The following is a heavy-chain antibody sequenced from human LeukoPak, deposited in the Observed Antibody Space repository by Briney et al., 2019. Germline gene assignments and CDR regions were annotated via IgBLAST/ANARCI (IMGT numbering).Heavy chain of an antibody. D-gene: IGHD4-17*01. J-gene: IGHJ4*02. V-gene: IGHV4-39*07. Sequence: SETLSLTCTVSGGSISSSSYYWGWIRQPPGKGLEWIGSISHRGSTYYNSSLKSRVTISVDTSKNQFSLKLSSVTAADTAVYYCARDGSGDYFSSIDYWGQGTLVTVSS. CDR2: ISHRGST. CDR3: ARDGSGDYFSSIDY. CDR1: GGSISSSSYY.